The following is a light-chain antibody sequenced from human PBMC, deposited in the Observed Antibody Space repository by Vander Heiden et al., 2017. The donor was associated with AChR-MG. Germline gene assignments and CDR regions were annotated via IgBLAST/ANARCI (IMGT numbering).Light chain of an antibody. CDR3: QAFDISLNAYV. CDR1: GSNVGANYN. J-gene: IGLJ1*01. V-gene: IGLV1-40*01. CDR2: GDH. Sequence: QSVLTQPPSVSGAPGQRVTISCYESGSNVGANYNIHWYQQLPGAAPKLLIFGDHNRPSGVPDRFSGSRSGSSASLVITGLQAEDEAGYYCQAFDISLNAYVFGTGTKVTV.